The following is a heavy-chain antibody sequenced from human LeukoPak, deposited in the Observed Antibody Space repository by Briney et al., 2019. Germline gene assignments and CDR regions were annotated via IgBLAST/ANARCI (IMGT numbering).Heavy chain of an antibody. D-gene: IGHD2-15*01. J-gene: IGHJ6*03. CDR2: INHSGST. V-gene: IGHV4-34*01. Sequence: SETLSLTCAVYGGSFSGYYWSWIRQPPGKGLEWIGEINHSGSTNYNPSLKSRVTISVDTSKNQFSLKLSSVTAADTAVYYCARHRGPSSRGGTTYYYYYMDVWGKGTTVTVSS. CDR1: GGSFSGYY. CDR3: ARHRGPSSRGGTTYYYYYMDV.